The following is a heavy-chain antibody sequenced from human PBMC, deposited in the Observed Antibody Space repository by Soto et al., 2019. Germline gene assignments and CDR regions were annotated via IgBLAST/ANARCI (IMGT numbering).Heavy chain of an antibody. CDR3: AKEGHRVRGPDY. CDR1: GFLFSNYV. D-gene: IGHD3-10*01. J-gene: IGHJ4*02. Sequence: EVQLFESGVGLVQRGGSLRLSCAACGFLFSNYVLSWVRQAPGKGLEWVSAISGTGGSTYYADSVKGRFTISRENSKNMLYVQMNGLRVEDTAVYYCAKEGHRVRGPDYWGQGTLVTVSS. V-gene: IGHV3-23*01. CDR2: ISGTGGST.